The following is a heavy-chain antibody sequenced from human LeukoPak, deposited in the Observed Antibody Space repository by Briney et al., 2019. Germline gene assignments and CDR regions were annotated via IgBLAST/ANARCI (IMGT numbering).Heavy chain of an antibody. D-gene: IGHD4-17*01. CDR3: ARRAYGDSSYYLDY. CDR2: IYYSGST. J-gene: IGHJ4*02. V-gene: IGHV4-39*01. Sequence: SETLSLTCTVSAGSITSSSYYWGWIRQPPGKGLEWIGNIYYSGSTYYNPSLKSRVAISVDTSKNQFSLKLTSVTAADTAVYYCARRAYGDSSYYLDYWGQGTLVTVSS. CDR1: AGSITSSSYY.